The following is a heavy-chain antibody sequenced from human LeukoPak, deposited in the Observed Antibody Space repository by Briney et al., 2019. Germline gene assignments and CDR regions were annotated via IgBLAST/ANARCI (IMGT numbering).Heavy chain of an antibody. CDR1: GFTFSSYE. CDR3: AKVNCDGDCSLFDY. Sequence: GGSLRLSCAASGFTFSSYEMNWVCQAPGKGLEWVAFIRDDGTNKYYTESVKGRFTISRDNSKNTLFLQMNSLRPEDTAIYYCAKVNCDGDCSLFDYWGQGTLVTVSS. V-gene: IGHV3-30*02. J-gene: IGHJ4*02. CDR2: IRDDGTNK. D-gene: IGHD2-21*02.